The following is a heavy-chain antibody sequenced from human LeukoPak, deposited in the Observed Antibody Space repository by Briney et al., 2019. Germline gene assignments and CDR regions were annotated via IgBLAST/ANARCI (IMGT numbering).Heavy chain of an antibody. CDR1: GYTFTGYY. D-gene: IGHD3-22*01. CDR3: ARAGVWDYSDSSGYHNAAFDI. CDR2: INPNSGNT. V-gene: IGHV1-2*02. J-gene: IGHJ3*02. Sequence: SVKVSCKASGYTFTGYYMHWVRQAPGQGLEWMGRINPNSGNTNFAQKFQGRVTMTRDTAISTAYMELSRLKSDDTAVYYCARAGVWDYSDSSGYHNAAFDIWGQGTMVTVSS.